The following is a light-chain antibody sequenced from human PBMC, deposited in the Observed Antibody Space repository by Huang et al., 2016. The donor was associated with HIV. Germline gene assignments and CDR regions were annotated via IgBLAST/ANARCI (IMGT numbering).Light chain of an antibody. Sequence: DIQMTQSPSTLSAFVGDRVTITCRANQNINDYLARYQQKPGKAPKLLNYKASALESGVSSRFSGSGSGTKFTLTINSLQPDDFATYYCQQYNNYRTFGQGTKVEIK. CDR2: KAS. CDR1: QNINDY. V-gene: IGKV1-5*03. CDR3: QQYNNYRT. J-gene: IGKJ1*01.